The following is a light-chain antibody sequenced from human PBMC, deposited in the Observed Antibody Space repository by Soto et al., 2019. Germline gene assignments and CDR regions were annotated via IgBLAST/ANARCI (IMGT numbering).Light chain of an antibody. Sequence: DIQLTQSPSSLSASVGDRVTITCRASLSISSYLNWYQQKPGIAPKLLMYAACTLESGVPSRFSGSGSGTEFTLTISSLQSEDFAVYYCHQYNFWPTFGQGTKVDIK. CDR1: LSISSY. J-gene: IGKJ1*01. CDR2: AAC. V-gene: IGKV1-39*01. CDR3: HQYNFWPT.